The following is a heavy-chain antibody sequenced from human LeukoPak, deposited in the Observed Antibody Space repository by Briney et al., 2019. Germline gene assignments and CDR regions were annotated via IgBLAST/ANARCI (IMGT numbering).Heavy chain of an antibody. CDR3: AKGIGDGRAYYMDV. CDR2: ISYDGSNK. Sequence: GGSLRLSCAASGFTFSSYAMHWVRQAPGKGLEWVAVISYDGSNKYYADSVKGRFTISRDNSKNTLYLQMNSLRAEDTAVYYCAKGIGDGRAYYMDVWGKGTTVTVSS. V-gene: IGHV3-30*04. CDR1: GFTFSSYA. J-gene: IGHJ6*03. D-gene: IGHD3-16*01.